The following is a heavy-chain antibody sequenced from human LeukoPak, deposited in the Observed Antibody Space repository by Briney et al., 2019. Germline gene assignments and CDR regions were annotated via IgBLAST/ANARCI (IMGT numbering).Heavy chain of an antibody. D-gene: IGHD6-13*01. CDR1: GFTFSSYA. Sequence: GGSLRLSCAASGFTFSSYAMSWVRQAPGKGLEWVSAISGSGGSTYYADSVKGRFTISRDNSKNTLYLQMNSLRAEDTAVYYCAKEQQLVRFGHLLDPFHYYYGMDVWGQGTTVTVSS. J-gene: IGHJ6*02. CDR2: ISGSGGST. V-gene: IGHV3-23*01. CDR3: AKEQQLVRFGHLLDPFHYYYGMDV.